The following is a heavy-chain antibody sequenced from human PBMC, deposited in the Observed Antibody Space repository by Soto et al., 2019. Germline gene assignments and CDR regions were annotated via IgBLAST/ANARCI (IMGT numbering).Heavy chain of an antibody. CDR2: ISYDGSNK. J-gene: IGHJ6*02. CDR3: AKDLDSYGPRATYYCYGMDV. D-gene: IGHD5-18*01. V-gene: IGHV3-30*18. CDR1: GFTFSSYG. Sequence: QVQLVESGGGVVQPGRSLRLSCAASGFTFSSYGMHWVRQAPGKGLEWVAVISYDGSNKYYVDSVKGRFTISRDNSNNSLYLQMNSLRAEDTAVYYCAKDLDSYGPRATYYCYGMDVWGQVTTVTVSS.